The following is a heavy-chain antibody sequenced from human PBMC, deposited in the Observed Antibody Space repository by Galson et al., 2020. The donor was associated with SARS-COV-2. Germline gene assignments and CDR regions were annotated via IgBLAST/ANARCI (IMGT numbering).Heavy chain of an antibody. CDR1: GFSFSDYA. D-gene: IGHD6-19*01. V-gene: IGHV3-64D*09. CDR2: LSPSAATS. J-gene: IGHJ4*02. CDR3: LAYSSTRHNY. Sequence: GESLKISCSASGFSFSDYAMHWVRQAPGKGLQYVSALSPSAATSFYADSVNGRFTMSRDNSRNTFYLEMTGLRLEDSGFYYCLAYSSTRHNYWGQGTLVTVSS.